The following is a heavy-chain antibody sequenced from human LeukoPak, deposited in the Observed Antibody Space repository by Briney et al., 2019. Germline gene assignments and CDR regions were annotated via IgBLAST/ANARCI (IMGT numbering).Heavy chain of an antibody. J-gene: IGHJ4*02. Sequence: GASVKVSCKTSGYTFTGYYMHWVRQAPGQGLEWMGMINPSGGGTNYAQKFQGRVTMTRDMSTTTVYMELSSLRSEDTAVYYCARRKDFAVAGLNYWGQGTLLTVSS. D-gene: IGHD6-19*01. V-gene: IGHV1-46*01. CDR1: GYTFTGYY. CDR2: INPSGGGT. CDR3: ARRKDFAVAGLNY.